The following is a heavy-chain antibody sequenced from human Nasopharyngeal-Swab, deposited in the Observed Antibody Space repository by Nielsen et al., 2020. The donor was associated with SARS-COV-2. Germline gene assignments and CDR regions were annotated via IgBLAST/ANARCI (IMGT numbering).Heavy chain of an antibody. CDR1: GYTFTTYA. Sequence: ASVKVSCKASGYTFTTYAMHWVRQAPGQRLEWMGWINAGNGNSKYSQKFRGRVTTTRDTSASTAYMELSSLRSDDTAVYYCARGIVVVVAATIAYYYYGMDVWGQGTTVTVSS. D-gene: IGHD2-15*01. V-gene: IGHV1-3*01. CDR3: ARGIVVVVAATIAYYYYGMDV. J-gene: IGHJ6*02. CDR2: INAGNGNS.